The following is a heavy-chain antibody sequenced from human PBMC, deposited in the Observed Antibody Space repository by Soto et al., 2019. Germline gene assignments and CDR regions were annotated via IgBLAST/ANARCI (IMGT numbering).Heavy chain of an antibody. CDR1: GGSISSGDYY. Sequence: PSETLSLTCTVSGGSISSGDYYWSWIRQPPGKGLEWIGYIYYSGSTYYNPSLKSRVTISVDTSKNQFSLKLSSVTAADTAVYYCARVCVTTAITTGYFDYWGQGTLVTVSS. CDR3: ARVCVTTAITTGYFDY. CDR2: IYYSGST. J-gene: IGHJ4*02. V-gene: IGHV4-30-4*01. D-gene: IGHD5-12*01.